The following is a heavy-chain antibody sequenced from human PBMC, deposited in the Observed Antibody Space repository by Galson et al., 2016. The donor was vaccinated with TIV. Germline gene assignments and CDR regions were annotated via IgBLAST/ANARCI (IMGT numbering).Heavy chain of an antibody. CDR2: ISGYNGNK. D-gene: IGHD3-3*01. Sequence: SVKVSCKASGYTLSSYSISWVRQAPGQGLEWMGWISGYNGNKNYAQKFQYRVTMTTDTSTNTAYMELRSLRSDDTAVYYCARVPTKTFDFWSGFDNSFCMDVWGKGTTVTVSS. J-gene: IGHJ6*04. CDR1: GYTLSSYS. V-gene: IGHV1-18*01. CDR3: ARVPTKTFDFWSGFDNSFCMDV.